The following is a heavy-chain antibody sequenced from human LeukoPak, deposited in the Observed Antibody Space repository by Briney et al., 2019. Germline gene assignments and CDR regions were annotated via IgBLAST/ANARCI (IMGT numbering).Heavy chain of an antibody. Sequence: PGGSLRLSCAASGFTFSNYGMHWVRQAPGKGLEWLAVIWYDGSDKYYADSVKGQFTISRDNSENTLYLQLSSLRGEDTAVYFCARDAYCSRSSCSYYFDFWGQGTLVTVSS. CDR3: ARDAYCSRSSCSYYFDF. J-gene: IGHJ4*02. D-gene: IGHD2-2*01. CDR2: IWYDGSDK. CDR1: GFTFSNYG. V-gene: IGHV3-33*01.